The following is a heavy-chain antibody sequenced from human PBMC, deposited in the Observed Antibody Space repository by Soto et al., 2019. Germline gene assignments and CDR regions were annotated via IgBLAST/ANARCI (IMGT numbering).Heavy chain of an antibody. CDR3: ARAEELDAYYYYYYGMDV. V-gene: IGHV1-69*01. CDR1: GGTFSSYA. CDR2: IIPIFGTA. J-gene: IGHJ6*02. D-gene: IGHD1-26*01. Sequence: QVQLVQSGAEVKKPGSSVKVSCKASGGTFSSYAISWVRQAPGQGLEWMGGIIPIFGTANYAQKFQGRVTITADESTSTAYMELSSLRSEHTAVYYCARAEELDAYYYYYYGMDVWGQGTTATVSS.